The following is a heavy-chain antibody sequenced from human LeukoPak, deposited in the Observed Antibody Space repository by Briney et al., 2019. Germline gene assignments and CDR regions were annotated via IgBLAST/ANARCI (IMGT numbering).Heavy chain of an antibody. Sequence: PGGSLRLSGAASGFTFSSYAMSWVRQAPGKGLEWVSVISGSGGSTYYADSVKGRFTISRDNSKNTLYLQMNSLRADDTAVYYCAKDHTWIYAPNDYWGQGTLVTVSS. CDR2: ISGSGGST. CDR3: AKDHTWIYAPNDY. CDR1: GFTFSSYA. V-gene: IGHV3-23*01. J-gene: IGHJ4*02. D-gene: IGHD1-7*01.